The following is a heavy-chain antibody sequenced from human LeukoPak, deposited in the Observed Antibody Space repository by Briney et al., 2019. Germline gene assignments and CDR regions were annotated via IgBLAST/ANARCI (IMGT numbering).Heavy chain of an antibody. CDR3: AKDRTYYYDSSDWFDP. J-gene: IGHJ5*02. D-gene: IGHD3-22*01. CDR2: ISGSGGST. V-gene: IGHV3-23*01. CDR1: GFTFSSYA. Sequence: PGGSLRLSCAASGFTFSSYAMSWVRQAPGKGLEWVSAISGSGGSTYYADSVKGRFTISRDNSKNTLYLQMNSLRAEDTAVYYCAKDRTYYYDSSDWFDPWGQGTLVTVSS.